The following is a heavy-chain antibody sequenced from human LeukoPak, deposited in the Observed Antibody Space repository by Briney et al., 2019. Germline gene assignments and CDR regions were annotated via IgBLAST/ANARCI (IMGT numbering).Heavy chain of an antibody. CDR3: ARVTAMASLDAFDI. Sequence: GGSLRLSCAASGFSFSSYSMNWVRQAPGKGLEWVSSISSTGSYIYYADSVKGRFTISRDNAKNSLYLQMNSLRVYDTAVFYCARVTAMASLDAFDIWGQGTMVTVSS. CDR2: ISSTGSYI. J-gene: IGHJ3*02. CDR1: GFSFSSYS. D-gene: IGHD5-18*01. V-gene: IGHV3-21*01.